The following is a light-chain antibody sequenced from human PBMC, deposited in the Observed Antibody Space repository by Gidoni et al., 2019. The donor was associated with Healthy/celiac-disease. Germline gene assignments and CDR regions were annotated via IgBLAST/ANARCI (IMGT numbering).Light chain of an antibody. CDR2: KDS. J-gene: IGLJ7*01. CDR3: QVADSSGTPHAV. Sequence: SYELTQHPSVSVSPGQTARITCSGDALPKQYAYWYKQKPGKAPVLVIYKDSERPSGIPERFSGSSSGTTVTLTISGVQAEDEADYYCQVADSSGTPHAVFGGGTQLTVL. CDR1: ALPKQY. V-gene: IGLV3-25*03.